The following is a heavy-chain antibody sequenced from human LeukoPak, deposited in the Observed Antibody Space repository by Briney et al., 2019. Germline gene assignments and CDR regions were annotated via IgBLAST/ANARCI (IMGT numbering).Heavy chain of an antibody. Sequence: SETLSLTCSVSGGSISSGSYYWRWIRQPAGRGLEWIGRIYTSGSTNYNPSLKSRVTISVDTSKNQFSLKLSSVTAADTAVYYCARGQGYYGSGSFSGKFDPWGQGTLVTVSS. CDR3: ARGQGYYGSGSFSGKFDP. CDR1: GGSISSGSYY. V-gene: IGHV4-61*02. D-gene: IGHD3-10*01. J-gene: IGHJ5*02. CDR2: IYTSGST.